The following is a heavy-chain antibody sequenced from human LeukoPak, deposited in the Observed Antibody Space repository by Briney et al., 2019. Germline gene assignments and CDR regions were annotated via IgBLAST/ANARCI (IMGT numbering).Heavy chain of an antibody. CDR2: ISTNSSYI. CDR1: GFTFSSYT. D-gene: IGHD2-2*01. CDR3: AREDAQEGANSFDI. V-gene: IGHV3-21*04. J-gene: IGHJ3*02. Sequence: GGSLRLSCAASGFTFSSYTMNWVRQAPGKGPEWVSSISTNSSYIYYADSVKGRFTISRDNAKNSLYLQMNSLRAEDTAVYYCAREDAQEGANSFDIWGQGTMVTVSS.